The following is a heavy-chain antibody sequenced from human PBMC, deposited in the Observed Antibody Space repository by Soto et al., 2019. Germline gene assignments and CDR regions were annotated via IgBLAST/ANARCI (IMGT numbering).Heavy chain of an antibody. CDR3: ARHFRTTAGISGAAFDI. Sequence: SETLSLTCTVSGGSISSSSYYWGWIRQPPGKGLEWIGSIYYSGSTYYNPSLKSRVTISVDTSKNQFSLKLSSVTAADTAVYYCARHFRTTAGISGAAFDIWGQGTMVTVSS. CDR2: IYYSGST. V-gene: IGHV4-39*01. CDR1: GGSISSSSYY. J-gene: IGHJ3*02. D-gene: IGHD3-10*01.